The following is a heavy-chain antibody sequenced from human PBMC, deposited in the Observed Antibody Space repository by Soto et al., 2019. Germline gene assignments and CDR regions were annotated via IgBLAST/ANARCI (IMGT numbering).Heavy chain of an antibody. CDR3: ARVFTDTAMDPPTYYFDY. D-gene: IGHD5-18*01. CDR2: ISSSSSYI. V-gene: IGHV3-21*01. Sequence: LRLSCAASGFTFSSYSMNWVRQAPGKGLEWVSSISSSSSYIYYADSVKGRFTISRDNAKNSLYLQMNSLRAEDTAVYYCARVFTDTAMDPPTYYFDYWGQGTLVTVSS. J-gene: IGHJ4*02. CDR1: GFTFSSYS.